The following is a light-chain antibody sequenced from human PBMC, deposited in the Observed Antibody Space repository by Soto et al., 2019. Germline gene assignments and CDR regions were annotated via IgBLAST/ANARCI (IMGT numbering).Light chain of an antibody. CDR3: SSYAGSNIWL. CDR1: SSDIGGYNY. CDR2: EVS. Sequence: QSVLTQPPSASGSTGQSVTISCTGTSSDIGGYNYVSWYQQHPGKAPKLMIYEVSKRPSGVPDRFSGSKSGNTASLTVSGLQAEDEADYYCSSYAGSNIWLFGGGTKLTVL. V-gene: IGLV2-8*01. J-gene: IGLJ3*02.